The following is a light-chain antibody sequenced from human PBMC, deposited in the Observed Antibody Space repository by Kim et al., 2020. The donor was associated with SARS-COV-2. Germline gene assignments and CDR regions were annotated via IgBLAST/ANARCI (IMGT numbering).Light chain of an antibody. V-gene: IGKV3-20*01. Sequence: SPGQRATLSCRASQRVITWYLAWYQQRLGQAPRLLIYGSSNRATGIPDRFSGSGSGTDFTLTISRLEPEDFAVYYCQQYGNSPTTFGQGTKVDIK. CDR3: QQYGNSPTT. CDR1: QRVITWY. CDR2: GSS. J-gene: IGKJ1*01.